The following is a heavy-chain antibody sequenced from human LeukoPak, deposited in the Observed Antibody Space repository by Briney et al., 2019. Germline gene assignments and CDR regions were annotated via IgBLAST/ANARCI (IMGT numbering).Heavy chain of an antibody. CDR2: ISGSGGRT. CDR3: AKGYGDYVDY. J-gene: IGHJ4*02. V-gene: IGHV3-23*01. D-gene: IGHD4-17*01. Sequence: GRSLRPSCAASGFTFSSYAMSWVRQAPGKGLEWVSAISGSGGRTYYADSVKGGFTISRDNYKNTLYLQMNSLRDEDTAVYYCAKGYGDYVDYLGQGTLVTVSS. CDR1: GFTFSSYA.